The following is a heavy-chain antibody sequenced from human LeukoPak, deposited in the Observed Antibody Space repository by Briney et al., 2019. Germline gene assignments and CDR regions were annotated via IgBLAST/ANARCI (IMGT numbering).Heavy chain of an antibody. J-gene: IGHJ4*02. CDR2: ISTSGNTI. Sequence: PGGSLRLSCAASGFTFSSYEMNWVRQAPGEGLEWVSCISTSGNTIYYADSVKGRFTISRDNAKNSLYLQMNSLRAEDTAVYYCARALVRGVMHFDFRGQGTLVTVSS. V-gene: IGHV3-48*03. CDR1: GFTFSSYE. D-gene: IGHD3-10*01. CDR3: ARALVRGVMHFDF.